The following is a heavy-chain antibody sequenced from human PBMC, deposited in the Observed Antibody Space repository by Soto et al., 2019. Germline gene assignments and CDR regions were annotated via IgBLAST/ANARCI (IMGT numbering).Heavy chain of an antibody. J-gene: IGHJ4*02. CDR1: GYTFTSYY. Sequence: ASVKVSCKASGYTFTSYYMHWVRQAPGQGLEWIGIINPSSGSTSYAQKFQERVTITRDMSTSTAYMELSSLRSEDTAVYYCAADLVSSDYWGQGTLVTVSS. V-gene: IGHV1-46*01. D-gene: IGHD6-13*01. CDR2: INPSSGST. CDR3: AADLVSSDY.